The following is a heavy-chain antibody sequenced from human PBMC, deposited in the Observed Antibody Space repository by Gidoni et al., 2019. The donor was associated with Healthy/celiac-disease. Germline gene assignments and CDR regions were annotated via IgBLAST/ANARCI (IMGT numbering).Heavy chain of an antibody. J-gene: IGHJ4*02. Sequence: EVQLLESGGGLVQPGGSLRLSCATSGFPFSSYAMSWVRQAPGKGLEWVSAISGSGGSTYYADSVKGRFTISRDNSKNTLYLQMNSLRAEDTAVYYCAKSGSYGWYFDYWGQGTLVTVSS. V-gene: IGHV3-23*01. CDR1: GFPFSSYA. CDR2: ISGSGGST. CDR3: AKSGSYGWYFDY. D-gene: IGHD1-26*01.